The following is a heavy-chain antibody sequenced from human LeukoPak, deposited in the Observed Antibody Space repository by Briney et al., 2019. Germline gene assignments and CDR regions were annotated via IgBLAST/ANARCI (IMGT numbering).Heavy chain of an antibody. V-gene: IGHV1-2*04. CDR1: GYTFTGYY. Sequence: ASVKVSCKASGYTFTGYYMHWVRQAPGQGLEWMGWINPNSGGTNYAQKFQGWVTMTRDTSISTAYMELSRLRSDDTAVYYCARDRGYCSSTSCYTLDYWGQGTLVTVSS. CDR3: ARDRGYCSSTSCYTLDY. D-gene: IGHD2-2*02. CDR2: INPNSGGT. J-gene: IGHJ4*02.